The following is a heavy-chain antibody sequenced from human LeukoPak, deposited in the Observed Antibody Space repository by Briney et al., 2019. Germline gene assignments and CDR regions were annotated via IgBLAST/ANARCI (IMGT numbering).Heavy chain of an antibody. D-gene: IGHD3-10*01. CDR2: ISSSSSSK. V-gene: IGHV3-21*01. J-gene: IGHJ6*02. CDR3: AREGGITMVRGVIIDYYGMDV. CDR1: GFNFSNYS. Sequence: GGSLRLSCAASGFNFSNYSMNWVRQAPGKGLEWVSSISSSSSSKDYADSVKGRFTISRDNAKNSLYLQMNSLRAEDTAVYYCAREGGITMVRGVIIDYYGMDVWGQGTTVTVSS.